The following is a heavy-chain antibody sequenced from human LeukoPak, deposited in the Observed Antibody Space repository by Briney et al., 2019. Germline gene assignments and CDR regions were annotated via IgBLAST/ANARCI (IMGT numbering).Heavy chain of an antibody. Sequence: GGSLRLSCVVSGFTFDDYAMHWVRHAPGRGLEWVSGISGNSGSIGYADSVKGRFTISRDNAKNSLHLQMNSLRAEDTAVYYCARKLWFGEPCCYFDYWGQGTLVTVSS. CDR2: ISGNSGSI. CDR1: GFTFDDYA. J-gene: IGHJ4*02. D-gene: IGHD3-10*01. CDR3: ARKLWFGEPCCYFDY. V-gene: IGHV3-9*01.